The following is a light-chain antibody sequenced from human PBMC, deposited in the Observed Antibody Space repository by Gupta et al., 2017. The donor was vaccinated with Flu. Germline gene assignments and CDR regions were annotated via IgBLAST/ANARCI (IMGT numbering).Light chain of an antibody. V-gene: IGLV1-44*01. CDR1: NSNTESNT. CDR2: SNN. J-gene: IGLJ3*02. CDR3: AAWDDSLNALV. Sequence: QSVLTQPPPASGPPGQRVTIFCSGSNSNTESNTVNWYQQLPGTAPKLLVYSNNQRPSGVPDRFSGSKAGTSGSLAISGLQSEDEADYYCAAWDDSLNALVFGGGTKLTVL.